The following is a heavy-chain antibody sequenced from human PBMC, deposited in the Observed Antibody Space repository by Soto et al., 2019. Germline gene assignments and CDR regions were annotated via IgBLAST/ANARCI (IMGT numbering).Heavy chain of an antibody. V-gene: IGHV4-30-4*01. J-gene: IGHJ6*02. D-gene: IGHD2-2*01. CDR2: VYYSGTT. Sequence: SETLSLTCTVSGGSISSGDYYWSWIRQPPGKGLEWIGYVYYSGTTYYNPSLKSRVTISVDTSKNQFSLKLSSVTAADTAVYYCRGYCSSTSCYGPYYYYGMDVWGQGTTVTVSS. CDR3: RGYCSSTSCYGPYYYYGMDV. CDR1: GGSISSGDYY.